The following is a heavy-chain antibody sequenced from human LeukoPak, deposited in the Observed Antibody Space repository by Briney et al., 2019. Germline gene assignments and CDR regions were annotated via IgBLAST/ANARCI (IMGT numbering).Heavy chain of an antibody. CDR1: GFTFSSYE. Sequence: GGSLRLSCAASGFTFSSYEMNWVRQAPGKGLEWVSYISSSGSTIYYADSVKGRFTISRDNAKNSLYLQMNSLRAEDTAVYYCARALFDILTGYPAEVDYWGQGTLVTVSS. CDR2: ISSSGSTI. D-gene: IGHD3-9*01. V-gene: IGHV3-48*03. J-gene: IGHJ4*02. CDR3: ARALFDILTGYPAEVDY.